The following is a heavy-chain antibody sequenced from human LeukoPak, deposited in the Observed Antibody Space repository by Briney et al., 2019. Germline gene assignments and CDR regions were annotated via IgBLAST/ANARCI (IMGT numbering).Heavy chain of an antibody. J-gene: IGHJ6*03. CDR1: GGSMSYYY. D-gene: IGHD2-2*01. CDR3: ARVSRSRTSASCSPVGYMDV. Sequence: SETLSLTCTVSGGSMSYYYWSWIRQPPGEGLEWIGYIYYSGDTNYSPSLKSRITLSVDTSKTQFSLKLRSVTAADTAVYYCARVSRSRTSASCSPVGYMDVWGKGITVTVSS. V-gene: IGHV4-59*01. CDR2: IYYSGDT.